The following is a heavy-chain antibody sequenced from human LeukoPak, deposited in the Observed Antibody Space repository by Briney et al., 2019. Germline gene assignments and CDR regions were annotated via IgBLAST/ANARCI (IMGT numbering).Heavy chain of an antibody. Sequence: ASVKVSCKASGGTFSSYAISWVRQAPGEELEWRGIINTNCGNTGYAQKFQGRVTMTRNTSISTAYMELSSLRSEDTAVYYCARRGVVYCSSTSCPRGEDYWGQGTLVTVSS. V-gene: IGHV1-8*02. CDR1: GGTFSSYA. D-gene: IGHD2-2*01. CDR3: ARRGVVYCSSTSCPRGEDY. CDR2: INTNCGNT. J-gene: IGHJ4*02.